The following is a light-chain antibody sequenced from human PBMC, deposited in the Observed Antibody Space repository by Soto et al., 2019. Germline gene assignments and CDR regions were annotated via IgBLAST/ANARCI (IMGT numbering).Light chain of an antibody. CDR3: LQDYNYPHT. J-gene: IGKJ2*01. CDR2: AAS. Sequence: AIQMTQSPSSLSASVGDRVTITCRASQGIRNELGWYRQKPGKAPELLIYAASTLQGGVPSRFSGSGFGTDFTLTISSLQPEDFATYYCLQDYNYPHTFGQGTKLEIK. CDR1: QGIRNE. V-gene: IGKV1-6*01.